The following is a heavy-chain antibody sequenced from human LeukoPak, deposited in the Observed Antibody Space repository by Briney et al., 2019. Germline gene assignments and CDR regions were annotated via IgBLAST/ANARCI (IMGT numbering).Heavy chain of an antibody. CDR3: ARAGATEYYFDY. J-gene: IGHJ4*02. Sequence: GGSLRLSCAASGFTFSSYGMHWVRQAPGKGLEWVAVIWYDGSNKYYADSVKGRFTISRDNAKNTLYLQMNSLRAEDTAVYHCARAGATEYYFDYWGQGTLVTVPS. CDR2: IWYDGSNK. CDR1: GFTFSSYG. V-gene: IGHV3-33*01. D-gene: IGHD3-10*01.